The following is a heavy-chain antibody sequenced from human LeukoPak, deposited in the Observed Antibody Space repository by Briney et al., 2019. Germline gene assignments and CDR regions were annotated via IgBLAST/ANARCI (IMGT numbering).Heavy chain of an antibody. Sequence: PGGSLRLSCAASGFTFSTYAMTWVRQALGKGLEWVSTNSASGGDTYYADSVRGRFTISRDNSKNTLYLQMNSLRAEDTAVYYCAVLQKYSGSSTFDYWGQGTLVTVSS. CDR2: NSASGGDT. D-gene: IGHD1-26*01. CDR1: GFTFSTYA. CDR3: AVLQKYSGSSTFDY. V-gene: IGHV3-23*01. J-gene: IGHJ4*02.